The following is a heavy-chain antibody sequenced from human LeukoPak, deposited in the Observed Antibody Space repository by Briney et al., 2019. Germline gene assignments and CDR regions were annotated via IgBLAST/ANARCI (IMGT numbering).Heavy chain of an antibody. CDR2: IYSGGST. CDR3: ARDYRARLDY. J-gene: IGHJ4*02. Sequence: PGGSLRLSCAASGFTVSSNYMSWVRQAPGKGLEWVSVIYSGGSTYYAESVKGRFTISRDNSKNTLYLQMNSLRAEDTAVYYCARDYRARLDYWGQGTLVTVSS. CDR1: GFTVSSNY. V-gene: IGHV3-66*01.